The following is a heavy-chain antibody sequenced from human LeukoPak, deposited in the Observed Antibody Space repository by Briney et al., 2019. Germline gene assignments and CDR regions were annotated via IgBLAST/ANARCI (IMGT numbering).Heavy chain of an antibody. CDR3: AKDRSVAGNYYYYGMDV. J-gene: IGHJ6*04. D-gene: IGHD6-19*01. V-gene: IGHV3-30*18. CDR2: ISYDGSNK. Sequence: GGSLRLSCAASGFTFSSYGMHWVRQAPGKGLEWVAVISYDGSNKYYADSVKGRFTISRDNSKNTLYLQMSSLRAEDTAVYYCAKDRSVAGNYYYYGMDVWGKGTTVTVSS. CDR1: GFTFSSYG.